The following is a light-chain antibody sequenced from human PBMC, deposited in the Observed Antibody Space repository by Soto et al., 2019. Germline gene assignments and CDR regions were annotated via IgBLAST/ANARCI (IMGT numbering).Light chain of an antibody. CDR2: KAS. J-gene: IGKJ1*01. V-gene: IGKV1-5*03. CDR1: QSISSW. CDR3: QQHGSSRT. Sequence: DIQMTQSPSTLSASVGDRVTITCRASQSISSWLAWYQQKPGKAPKVLIYKASSLKSGVPSRFSGSGSGTEFTLTISRLEPEDFAVYYCQQHGSSRTFGQGTKVDI.